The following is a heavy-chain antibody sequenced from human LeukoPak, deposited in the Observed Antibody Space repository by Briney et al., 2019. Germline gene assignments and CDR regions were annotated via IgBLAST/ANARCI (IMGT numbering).Heavy chain of an antibody. D-gene: IGHD6-13*01. V-gene: IGHV3-30*02. CDR1: GGTFSSYG. CDR3: AKDSSSWYTGKLNYFDY. Sequence: SCKASGGTFSSYGMHWVRQAPGKGLEWVAFIRYDGSNKYYADSVKGRFTISRDNSKNTLYLQMNSLRAEDTAVYYCAKDSSSWYTGKLNYFDYWGQGTLVTVSS. CDR2: IRYDGSNK. J-gene: IGHJ4*02.